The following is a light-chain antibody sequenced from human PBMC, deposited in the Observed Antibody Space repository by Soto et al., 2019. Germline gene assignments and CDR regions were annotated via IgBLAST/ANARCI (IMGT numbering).Light chain of an antibody. Sequence: QAVVTQPSPLSWSPGQSITISRPGTSRDVGSYNLVSWYQQHPGKAPKLMIYEVSKRPSGVSNRFSGSKSGNTASLTISGLQAEDEADYYCCSYAGSSTYVFGTGTKVTVL. CDR1: SRDVGSYNL. J-gene: IGLJ1*01. CDR2: EVS. CDR3: CSYAGSSTYV. V-gene: IGLV2-23*02.